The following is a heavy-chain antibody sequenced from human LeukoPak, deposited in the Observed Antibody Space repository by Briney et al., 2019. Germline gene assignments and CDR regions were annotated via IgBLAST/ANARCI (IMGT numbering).Heavy chain of an antibody. D-gene: IGHD1-26*01. CDR2: ISYDGSNK. J-gene: IGHJ4*02. V-gene: IGHV3-30-3*01. Sequence: PGGSLRLSCAASGFTFSSYAMHWVRQAPGKGLEWVAVISYDGSNKYYADSVKGRFTISRDNAKNTLYLQMNSLRAEDTAVYYCARVSVGAYQFDYWGQGTLVTVSS. CDR3: ARVSVGAYQFDY. CDR1: GFTFSSYA.